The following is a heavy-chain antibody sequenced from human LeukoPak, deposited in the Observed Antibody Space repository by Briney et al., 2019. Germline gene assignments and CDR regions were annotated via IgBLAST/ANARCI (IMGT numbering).Heavy chain of an antibody. Sequence: GGPLPLFCAGSGFTFRSYVLRWIRQAPGKGLEWVSTISGSGRSTFNPHSVQGRFTISRDNSKNPLYLQMNILSAHDTAVYYCGRSGIIFFDYWGQGALVTVSS. V-gene: IGHV3-23*01. D-gene: IGHD1-26*01. CDR3: GRSGIIFFDY. CDR1: GFTFRSYV. J-gene: IGHJ4*02. CDR2: ISGSGRST.